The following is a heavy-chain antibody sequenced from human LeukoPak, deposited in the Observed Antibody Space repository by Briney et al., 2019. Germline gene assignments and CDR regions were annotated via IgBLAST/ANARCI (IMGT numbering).Heavy chain of an antibody. CDR3: ARQPHLRGYSGYDFYPNWFDP. CDR2: IYYSGST. V-gene: IGHV4-39*01. CDR1: GGSISGSSCY. D-gene: IGHD5-12*01. J-gene: IGHJ5*02. Sequence: SETLSLTCTVSGGSISGSSCYWGWIRQPPGKGLEWIGSIYYSGSTYYNPSLKSRVTISVDTSKNQFSLKLSSVTAADTAVYYCARQPHLRGYSGYDFYPNWFDPWGQGTLVIVSS.